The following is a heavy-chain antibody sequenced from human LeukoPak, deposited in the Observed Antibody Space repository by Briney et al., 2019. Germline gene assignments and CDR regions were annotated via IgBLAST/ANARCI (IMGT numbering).Heavy chain of an antibody. D-gene: IGHD3-10*01. V-gene: IGHV4-59*01. Sequence: PSETLSLTCTVSGGSISSYYWNWIRQPPGKGLEWIGYITGNIYYSGSTNYNPSLKSRVTISVDTSKNQFSLTLSSATAADAAVYYCARDSRDYGSGSYWDVWGQGTTVTVSS. J-gene: IGHJ6*02. CDR2: ITGNIYYSGST. CDR3: ARDSRDYGSGSYWDV. CDR1: GGSISSYY.